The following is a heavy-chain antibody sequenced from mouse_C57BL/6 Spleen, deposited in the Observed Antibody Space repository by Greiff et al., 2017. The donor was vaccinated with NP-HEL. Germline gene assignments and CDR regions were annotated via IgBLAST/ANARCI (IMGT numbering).Heavy chain of an antibody. J-gene: IGHJ2*01. CDR2: IDPSDSYT. CDR1: GYTFTSYW. CDR3: ARGNGYGSSSDY. Sequence: QVQLQQPGAELVMPGASVKLSCKASGYTFTSYWMHWVKQRPGQGLEWIGEIDPSDSYTNYNQKFKGKSTLTVDKSSSTAYMQLSSLTSEDSAVYYCARGNGYGSSSDYWGQGTTLTVSS. V-gene: IGHV1-69*01. D-gene: IGHD1-1*01.